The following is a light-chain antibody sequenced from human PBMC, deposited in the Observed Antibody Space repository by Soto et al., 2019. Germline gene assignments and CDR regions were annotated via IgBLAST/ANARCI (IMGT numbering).Light chain of an antibody. CDR3: SSYTTNITPVV. V-gene: IGLV2-14*01. CDR2: EVN. Sequence: QSALTQPASVSGSPGQSITISCTGTSSDVGGYDYVSWYQLHPGKAPKLMVFEVNNRPSGVSNRFSGSKSGNTASLTISGLQAEDEADYYCSSYTTNITPVVFGGGTKLTVL. J-gene: IGLJ2*01. CDR1: SSDVGGYDY.